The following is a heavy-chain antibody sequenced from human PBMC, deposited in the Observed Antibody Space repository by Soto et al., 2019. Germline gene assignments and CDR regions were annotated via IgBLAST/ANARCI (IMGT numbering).Heavy chain of an antibody. Sequence: QVQLVESGGGVVQPGRSLRISCAASGFNFKSYGMHWVRQAPGKGLEWVAVIWYDGRNKHYVDSVKGRFTISRDNSKNTLNLQMNSLRVEDTAVYYCARYWGQQLELAYFDYWGQGTLVTVSS. D-gene: IGHD6-13*01. J-gene: IGHJ4*02. CDR3: ARYWGQQLELAYFDY. CDR2: IWYDGRNK. CDR1: GFNFKSYG. V-gene: IGHV3-33*01.